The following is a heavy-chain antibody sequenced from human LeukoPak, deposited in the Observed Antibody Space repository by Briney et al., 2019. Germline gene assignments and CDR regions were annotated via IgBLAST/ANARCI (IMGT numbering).Heavy chain of an antibody. CDR1: GFTFSSYA. CDR2: ISGSGGST. V-gene: IGHV3-23*01. J-gene: IGHJ4*02. CDR3: AGSLSGSYYFDY. Sequence: GGSLRLSWAASGFTFSSYAMSWVRQAPGKGLEWVSAISGSGGSTYYADSVKGRFTISRDNSKNTLYLQMNSLRAEDTAVYYCAGSLSGSYYFDYWGQGTLVTVSS. D-gene: IGHD1-26*01.